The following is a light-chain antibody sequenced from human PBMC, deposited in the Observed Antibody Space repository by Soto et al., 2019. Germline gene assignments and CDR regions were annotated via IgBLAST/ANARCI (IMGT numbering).Light chain of an antibody. V-gene: IGLV2-14*01. Sequence: QSALTQPASVSGSPGQSITISCTGISSDVGGYNFVSWYQQHPDKAPKLMIYDVSYRPSGVSNRFSGFTSGNTASLTISGLQAEDEADYYCSSYISSSTVVFGGGTKVTVL. CDR3: SSYISSSTVV. J-gene: IGLJ2*01. CDR2: DVS. CDR1: SSDVGGYNF.